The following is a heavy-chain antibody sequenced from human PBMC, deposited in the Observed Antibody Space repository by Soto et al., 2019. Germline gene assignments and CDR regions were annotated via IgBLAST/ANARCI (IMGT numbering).Heavy chain of an antibody. V-gene: IGHV3-23*01. CDR1: GFTFSSYA. Sequence: GGSPRLSCAASGFTFSSYAMSWVRQAPGKGLEWVSAISGSGGSTYYADSVKGRFTISRDNSKNTLYLQMNSLRAEDTAVYYCAKGGGGSSTFKLYYYYMDVWGKGTTVTVSS. CDR2: ISGSGGST. CDR3: AKGGGGSSTFKLYYYYMDV. D-gene: IGHD3-16*01. J-gene: IGHJ6*03.